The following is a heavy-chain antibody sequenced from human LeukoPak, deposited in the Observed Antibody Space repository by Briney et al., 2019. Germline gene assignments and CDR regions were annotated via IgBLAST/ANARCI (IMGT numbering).Heavy chain of an antibody. V-gene: IGHV3-30*02. Sequence: GGSLRLSCAASGFTFSSYGMHWVRQAPGKGLEWVAFIRYDGSNKYYADSVKGRLTISRDNSKNTLYLQLNSLRVEDTAVYYCAKNRGAGSHYYYHMNVWGKGTTVTVSS. J-gene: IGHJ6*03. CDR1: GFTFSSYG. D-gene: IGHD1-26*01. CDR2: IRYDGSNK. CDR3: AKNRGAGSHYYYHMNV.